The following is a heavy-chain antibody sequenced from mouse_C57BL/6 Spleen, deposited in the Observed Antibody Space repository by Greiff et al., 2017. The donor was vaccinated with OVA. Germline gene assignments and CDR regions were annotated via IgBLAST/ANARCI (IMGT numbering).Heavy chain of an antibody. V-gene: IGHV2-2*01. CDR1: GFSLTSYG. CDR3: ARSYDYDRATWFAY. Sequence: VQLKESGPGLVQPSQSLSITCTVSGFSLTSYGVHWVRQSPGKGLEWLGVIWSGGSTDYNAAFISRLSISKDNSKSQVFFKMNSLQADDTAIYYCARSYDYDRATWFAYWGQGTLVTVSA. D-gene: IGHD2-4*01. J-gene: IGHJ3*01. CDR2: IWSGGST.